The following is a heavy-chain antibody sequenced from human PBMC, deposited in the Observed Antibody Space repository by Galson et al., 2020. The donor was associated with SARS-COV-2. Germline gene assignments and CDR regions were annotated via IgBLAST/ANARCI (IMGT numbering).Heavy chain of an antibody. CDR1: GGSFSGYY. V-gene: IGHV4-34*01. J-gene: IGHJ4*02. Sequence: SETLSLTCAVYGGSFSGYYWSWIRQPPGKGLEWIGEINHSGSTNYNPSLKSRVTISVDTSKNQFSLKLSSVTAADTAVYYCARRSSWYLWGQGTLDTVSS. D-gene: IGHD6-13*01. CDR3: ARRSSWYL. CDR2: INHSGST.